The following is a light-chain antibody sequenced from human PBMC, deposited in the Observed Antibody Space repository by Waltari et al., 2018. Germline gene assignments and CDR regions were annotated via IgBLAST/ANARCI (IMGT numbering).Light chain of an antibody. CDR3: CSYTSRSSLI. Sequence: QSALTQPASVSGSPGQSTTISCTGTSSDVGGYNYVSWHQQHPGKAHQLMIYDVSNCPSGVSNRFPGSKSRNTSFHAVSKLQAGIDARFYCCSYTSRSSLIFGGLTDQAVL. CDR1: SSDVGGYNY. J-gene: IGLJ2*01. V-gene: IGLV2-14*03. CDR2: DVS.